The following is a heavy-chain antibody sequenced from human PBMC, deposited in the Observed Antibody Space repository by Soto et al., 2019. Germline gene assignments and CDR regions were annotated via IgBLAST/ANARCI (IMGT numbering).Heavy chain of an antibody. V-gene: IGHV3-53*01. CDR1: GFTVSNNY. CDR2: IYSGGYT. CDR3: ARDSPLTSARAFDI. J-gene: IGHJ3*02. Sequence: GGSLRLSCAASGFTVSNNYMSWVRQAPGKGLEGVSVIYSGGYTAYGDSVKGRFTISRDSSKNTVYLQINSLRAEDTAVYYCARDSPLTSARAFDIWGQGTVVTVSS.